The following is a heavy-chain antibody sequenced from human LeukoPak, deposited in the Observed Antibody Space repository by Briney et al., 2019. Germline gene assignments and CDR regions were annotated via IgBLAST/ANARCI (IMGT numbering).Heavy chain of an antibody. J-gene: IGHJ4*02. CDR3: ATPPRYYYDSSGYYYPFSY. V-gene: IGHV7-4-1*02. D-gene: IGHD3-22*01. CDR2: INTNTGNP. Sequence: ASVKVSCEASGYTFTSYAMNWVRQAPGQGLEWMGWINTNTGNPTYAQGFTGRFVFSLDTSVSTAYLQISSLKAEDTAVYYCATPPRYYYDSSGYYYPFSYWGQGTLVTVSS. CDR1: GYTFTSYA.